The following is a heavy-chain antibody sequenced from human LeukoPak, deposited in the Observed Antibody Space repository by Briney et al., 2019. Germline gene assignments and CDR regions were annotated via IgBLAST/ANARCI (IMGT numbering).Heavy chain of an antibody. V-gene: IGHV1-2*02. CDR3: ARDRQLWPNDY. CDR1: GYTFTGYY. D-gene: IGHD5-18*01. CDR2: INPNSGGT. J-gene: IGHJ4*02. Sequence: VASVTVSCKASGYTFTGYYMHWVRQAPGQGLKWMGWINPNSGGTNYAQKFQGRVTMTRDTSISTAYMELSRLRSDDTAVYYCARDRQLWPNDYWGQGTLVTVSS.